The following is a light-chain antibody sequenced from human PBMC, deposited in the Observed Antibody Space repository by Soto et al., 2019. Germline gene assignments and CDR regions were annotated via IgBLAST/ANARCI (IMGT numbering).Light chain of an antibody. J-gene: IGKJ1*01. Sequence: IQMTQSTTSLSASVGDRVTITCQASQDISNYLNWYQQKPGKAPKLLIYDASSLESGVPSRFSGSGSGTEFTLTISSLQPDDFATYYCQQYNSYSPWTFAQGTMV. CDR1: QDISNY. V-gene: IGKV1-5*01. CDR2: DAS. CDR3: QQYNSYSPWT.